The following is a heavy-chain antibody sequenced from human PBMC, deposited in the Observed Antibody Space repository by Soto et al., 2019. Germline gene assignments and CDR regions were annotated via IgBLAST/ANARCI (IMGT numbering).Heavy chain of an antibody. V-gene: IGHV1-3*01. D-gene: IGHD6-19*01. Sequence: ASVKVSCKASGYTFTSYAMHWVRQAPGQRLEWMGWINAGNGNTKYSQKFQGRVTITRDTSASTAYMELSSLRSEDTAVYYCARVLGIAVAGNYYYYGMDVWGQGTTVTVSS. CDR1: GYTFTSYA. J-gene: IGHJ6*02. CDR2: INAGNGNT. CDR3: ARVLGIAVAGNYYYYGMDV.